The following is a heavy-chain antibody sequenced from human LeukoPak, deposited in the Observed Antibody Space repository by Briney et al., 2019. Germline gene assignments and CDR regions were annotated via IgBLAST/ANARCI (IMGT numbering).Heavy chain of an antibody. J-gene: IGHJ4*02. CDR2: ISTYNGNI. CDR3: ARDRYRGRIAVDGTLSAY. V-gene: IGHV1-18*01. Sequence: ASVKLSCTASGSTVTSYGISWVRQAPGQGLEWMGWISTYNGNINYAQKLQGRVTMTTDTSTSTAYMELRSLRSDDTAVYYCARDRYRGRIAVDGTLSAYWGQGTLVTVSS. CDR1: GSTVTSYG. D-gene: IGHD6-19*01.